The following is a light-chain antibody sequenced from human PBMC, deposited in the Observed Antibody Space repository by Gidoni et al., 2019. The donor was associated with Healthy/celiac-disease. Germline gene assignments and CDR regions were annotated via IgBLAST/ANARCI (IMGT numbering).Light chain of an antibody. CDR3: QQSYSTLFT. CDR1: QSISSY. CDR2: AAS. V-gene: IGKV1-39*01. J-gene: IGKJ3*01. Sequence: DIQMTQSPSSLSASVGDRVTITCRASQSISSYLNWYQQKPGKAPKLLIYAASSLQSGVPSRFSGSGSGTDFTLTISSLLPEDFATYYCQQSYSTLFTFGPXTKVDIK.